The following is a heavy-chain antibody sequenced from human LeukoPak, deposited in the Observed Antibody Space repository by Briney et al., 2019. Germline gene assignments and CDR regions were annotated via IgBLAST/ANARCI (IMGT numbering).Heavy chain of an antibody. CDR2: INWNGGST. V-gene: IGHV3-20*04. CDR1: GFTFDDYG. CDR3: ARIEGGYSYYYYMDV. J-gene: IGHJ6*03. Sequence: GGSLRLSCAASGFTFDDYGMSWVRQAPGKGLEWVSGINWNGGSTGYADSVKGRFTISRDNAKNALYLQMNSLRAEDTALYYCARIEGGYSYYYYMDVWGKGTTVTVSS.